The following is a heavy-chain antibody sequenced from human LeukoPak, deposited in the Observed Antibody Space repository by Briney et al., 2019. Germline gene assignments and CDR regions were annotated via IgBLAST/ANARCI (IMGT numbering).Heavy chain of an antibody. Sequence: GESLEISCKGSGYSFTSYWNGWVRQMPGKGLEWMGIIYPGDSDTRYSPSFQGQVTISADKSISTAYLRWSSLKASDTAMYYCASGQLSTYDSSGYYAFPYWGQGTLVTVSS. CDR1: GYSFTSYW. CDR2: IYPGDSDT. V-gene: IGHV5-51*01. D-gene: IGHD3-22*01. J-gene: IGHJ4*02. CDR3: ASGQLSTYDSSGYYAFPY.